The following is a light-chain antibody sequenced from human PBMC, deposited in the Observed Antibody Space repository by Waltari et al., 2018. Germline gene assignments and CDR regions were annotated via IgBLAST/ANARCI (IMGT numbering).Light chain of an antibody. J-gene: IGLJ3*02. CDR1: SSDVGGYNY. V-gene: IGLV2-14*03. CDR2: DVS. CDR3: SSYTSSSTLV. Sequence: QSALTQPAPVSGSPGQSITISCTGTSSDVGGYNYVSWYQQHPGKAPKLMIYDVSNRPSGVSIRFSGSKSGNTASLTISGLQAEDEADYYCSSYTSSSTLVFGGGTKLTVL.